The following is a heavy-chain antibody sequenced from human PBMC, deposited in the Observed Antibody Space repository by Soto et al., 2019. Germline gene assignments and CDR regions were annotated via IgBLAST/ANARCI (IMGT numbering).Heavy chain of an antibody. CDR3: AKYYFGMGV. CDR2: ISSSGGTF. Sequence: GGSLRLSCAASGLTLSNYEVNWVRQTPEKGLEWVSYISSSGGTFHYADSVQGRFTISRDNAKNTVHLRMNSLRAEDTAVYYCAKYYFGMGVWGQGTTVTVSS. V-gene: IGHV3-48*03. CDR1: GLTLSNYE. J-gene: IGHJ6*02.